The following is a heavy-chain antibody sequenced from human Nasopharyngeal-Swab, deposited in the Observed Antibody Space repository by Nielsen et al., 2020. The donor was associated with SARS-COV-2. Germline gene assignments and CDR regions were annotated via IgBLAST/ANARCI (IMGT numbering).Heavy chain of an antibody. CDR3: ARDTHFWQQPVPAD. J-gene: IGHJ4*02. D-gene: IGHD3-3*02. Sequence: GGSLRLSCAASGFTFSDYYMSWIRQAPGKGLEWVSYISSSGSTIYYADSVKGRFTISRDNAKNSLYLQMNSLRAEDTAVYYCARDTHFWQQPVPADWGQGTLVTVSS. CDR1: GFTFSDYY. CDR2: ISSSGSTI. V-gene: IGHV3-11*04.